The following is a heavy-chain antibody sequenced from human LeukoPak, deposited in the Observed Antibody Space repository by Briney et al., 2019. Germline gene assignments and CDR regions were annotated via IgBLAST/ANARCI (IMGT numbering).Heavy chain of an antibody. CDR1: GGSMSSYY. D-gene: IGHD3-10*01. Sequence: SETLSLTCTVSGGSMSSYYWSWIRQPPGKGLEWIGYIYYSGSTNYNPSLKSRVTISVDTSKNQFSLKLSSVTAADTAVYYCARDRGFESYAFDIWGQGTMVTVSS. V-gene: IGHV4-59*01. CDR3: ARDRGFESYAFDI. J-gene: IGHJ3*02. CDR2: IYYSGST.